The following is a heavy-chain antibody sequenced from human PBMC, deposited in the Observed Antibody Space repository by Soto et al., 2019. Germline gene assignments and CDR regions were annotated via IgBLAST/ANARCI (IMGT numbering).Heavy chain of an antibody. V-gene: IGHV3-74*01. CDR1: GFPFSTYW. CDR2: INNDGSTT. CDR3: ASQGLYYYGLDV. J-gene: IGHJ6*02. Sequence: GRSLRLSCAASGFPFSTYWMHWVRQAPGKGPVWVSRINNDGSTTRYADSVKGRFTISRDNAKNTLYLQMNSLRAEDTAVYYCASQGLYYYGLDVWGQGTTVTVSS.